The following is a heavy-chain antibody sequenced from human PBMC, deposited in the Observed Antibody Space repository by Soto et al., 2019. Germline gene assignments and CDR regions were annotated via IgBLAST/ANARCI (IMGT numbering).Heavy chain of an antibody. D-gene: IGHD6-19*01. Sequence: QVQLQQWGPGLLKPSETLSLTGALSGVSFSGFFWSWIRQPPGKGLEWIGEINHRGDTNYNPFLKSRVTISIDPSTNPISFNLTSVTAADSAVYYCARRYSGSGWDDSWGLGTPVTISS. CDR3: ARRYSGSGWDDS. J-gene: IGHJ5*01. CDR1: GVSFSGFF. CDR2: INHRGDT. V-gene: IGHV4-34*01.